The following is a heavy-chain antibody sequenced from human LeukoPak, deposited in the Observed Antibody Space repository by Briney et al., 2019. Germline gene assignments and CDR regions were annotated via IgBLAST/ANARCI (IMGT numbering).Heavy chain of an antibody. D-gene: IGHD3-10*01. CDR2: INHSGST. CDR1: GGSFSGYY. Sequence: SETLSLTCAVYGGSFSGYYWSWVRQPPGKGLEWIGEINHSGSTNYNPSLKSRVTISVDTSKNQLSLKLSSVTAADTAVYYCARGLTIRDWGQGTLVTVSS. V-gene: IGHV4-34*01. J-gene: IGHJ4*02. CDR3: ARGLTIRD.